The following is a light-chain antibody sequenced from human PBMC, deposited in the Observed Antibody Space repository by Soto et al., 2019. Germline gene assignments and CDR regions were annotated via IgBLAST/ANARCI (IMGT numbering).Light chain of an antibody. V-gene: IGLV1-47*01. J-gene: IGLJ2*01. CDR1: SSNIATNY. CDR3: ATWDDSLSGPI. CDR2: RNN. Sequence: SALTQPPSASATPGQRVTISCSGSSSNIATNYVFWYHQLPGTAPKLLIYRNNQRPSGVPDRFSGSKSGTSASLAISGLRSEDEAGYYCATWDDSLSGPIFGGGTQLTVL.